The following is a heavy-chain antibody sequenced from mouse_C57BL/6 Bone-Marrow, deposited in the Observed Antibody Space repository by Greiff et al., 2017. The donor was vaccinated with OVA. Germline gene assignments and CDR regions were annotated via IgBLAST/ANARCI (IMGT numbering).Heavy chain of an antibody. D-gene: IGHD2-4*01. Sequence: VQLQQSGPELVKPGASVKISCKASGYSFTGYYMNWVKQSPEKSLEWIGELTPSTGGTTYNQKFKAKATLTVDKSSSTAYMQLKSLTSEDSAVYYCARLSGLRRGFAYWGQGTLGTVSA. J-gene: IGHJ3*01. CDR2: LTPSTGGT. CDR3: ARLSGLRRGFAY. CDR1: GYSFTGYY. V-gene: IGHV1-42*01.